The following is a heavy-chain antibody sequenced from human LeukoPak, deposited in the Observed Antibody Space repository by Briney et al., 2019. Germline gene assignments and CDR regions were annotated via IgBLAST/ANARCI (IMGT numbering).Heavy chain of an antibody. CDR3: WRDPVVATTGHYYYYMDV. Sequence: GGSLRLSCAASVCSFTSYSMNWVRQAPGKGLEWVSYISSSSSTIYYADSVKGRFTISRDNANNSLYLQMNSLRAEDTAVYYCWRDPVVATTGHYYYYMDVWGKGTTVTVSS. D-gene: IGHD2-15*01. J-gene: IGHJ6*03. V-gene: IGHV3-48*01. CDR2: ISSSSSTI. CDR1: VCSFTSYS.